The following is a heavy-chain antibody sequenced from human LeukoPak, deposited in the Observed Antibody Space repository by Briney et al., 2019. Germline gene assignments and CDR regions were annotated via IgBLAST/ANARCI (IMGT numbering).Heavy chain of an antibody. Sequence: PSETLSLTCTVSGGSISSYYWSWIRQPPGKGLEWIAYIYYSGSTNYNPFLKSRVTISVDTSKNQFSLKLSSVTAADTAVYYCARDARGYSYIDYWGQGTLVTVSS. V-gene: IGHV4-59*13. CDR3: ARDARGYSYIDY. J-gene: IGHJ4*02. CDR2: IYYSGST. CDR1: GGSISSYY. D-gene: IGHD5-18*01.